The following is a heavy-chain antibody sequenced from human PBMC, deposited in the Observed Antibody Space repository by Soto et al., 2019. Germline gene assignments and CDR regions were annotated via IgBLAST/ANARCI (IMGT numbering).Heavy chain of an antibody. CDR1: GGTFSSYT. Sequence: SVKVSCKASGGTFSSYTISWVRQAPGQGLEWMGRIIPILGIANYAQKFQGRVTITADKSTSTAYMELSSLRSEDTAVYYCTTGLSSGYYSFDYWGQGTPVTVSS. CDR3: TTGLSSGYYSFDY. CDR2: IIPILGIA. D-gene: IGHD3-22*01. J-gene: IGHJ4*02. V-gene: IGHV1-69*02.